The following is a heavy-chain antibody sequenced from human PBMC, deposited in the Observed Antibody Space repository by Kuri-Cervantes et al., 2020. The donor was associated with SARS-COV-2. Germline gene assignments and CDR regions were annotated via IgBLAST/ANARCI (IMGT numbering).Heavy chain of an antibody. Sequence: SETLSLTCTVSGGSISSTYYWGWVRQPPGKGLEWIGSIHYSGSTYYNPSLKSRVTISVDTSKNQFSLKLSSVTAADTAVYYCARADMIVVVIGAFDIWGQGTMVTVSS. D-gene: IGHD3-22*01. CDR2: IHYSGST. J-gene: IGHJ3*02. CDR3: ARADMIVVVIGAFDI. V-gene: IGHV4-39*07. CDR1: GGSISSTYY.